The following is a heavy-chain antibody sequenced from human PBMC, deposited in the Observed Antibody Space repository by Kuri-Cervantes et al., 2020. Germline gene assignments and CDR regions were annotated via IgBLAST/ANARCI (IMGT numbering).Heavy chain of an antibody. D-gene: IGHD6-13*01. CDR2: IIPIFGTA. V-gene: IGHV1-69*06. Sequence: SVKVSCKASGGTFSSYAVSWVRQAPGQGLEWMGGIIPIFGTAIYAQKFQGRVTMTEDTSTDTAYMELSSLRSEDTAVYYCATRAPVIGSSWQPYYFDYWGQGTLVTVSS. CDR3: ATRAPVIGSSWQPYYFDY. J-gene: IGHJ4*02. CDR1: GGTFSSYA.